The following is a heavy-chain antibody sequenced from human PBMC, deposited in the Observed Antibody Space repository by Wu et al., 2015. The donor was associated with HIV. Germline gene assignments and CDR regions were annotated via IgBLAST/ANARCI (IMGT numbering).Heavy chain of an antibody. Sequence: QVQLVQSGAEVKKPGASVKVSCRASGYNFMSYGIIWVRQAPGQGLEWVGWMSSYNGHTNYAQNFQGRLTMTTDTSTSTVYMELRSLRFDDTAVYYCAREKSSDAFDIWGQGTMVTVSS. CDR1: GYNFMSYG. CDR2: MSSYNGHT. J-gene: IGHJ3*02. D-gene: IGHD1-26*01. CDR3: AREKSSDAFDI. V-gene: IGHV1-18*01.